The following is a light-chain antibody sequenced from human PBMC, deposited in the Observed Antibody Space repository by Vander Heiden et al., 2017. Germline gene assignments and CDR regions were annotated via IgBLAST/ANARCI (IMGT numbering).Light chain of an antibody. CDR1: QSVNRYL. Sequence: ELVLTQSPVTLSLSPGERATLSCRASQSVNRYLLAWFQQKPGQATILLIYGASTRASGAPDRFSGSGSGTDFTLTISRLEPEDFAVYYCQYYPYDGPWTFGQGTKVEIK. J-gene: IGKJ1*01. CDR3: QYYPYDGPWT. CDR2: GAS. V-gene: IGKV3-20*01.